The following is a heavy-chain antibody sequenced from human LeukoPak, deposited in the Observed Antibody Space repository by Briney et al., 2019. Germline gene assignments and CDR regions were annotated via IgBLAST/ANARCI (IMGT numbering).Heavy chain of an antibody. D-gene: IGHD5-18*01. CDR2: IYYSGST. CDR1: GVSISSYY. V-gene: IGHV4-59*01. J-gene: IGHJ4*02. CDR3: ARGYSYAEFDY. Sequence: SETLSLTCTVSGVSISSYYWSWIRQPPGKGLEWIGYIYYSGSTNYNPSLKSRVTISVDTSKNQFSLKLSSVTAADTAVYYCARGYSYAEFDYWGQGTLVTVSS.